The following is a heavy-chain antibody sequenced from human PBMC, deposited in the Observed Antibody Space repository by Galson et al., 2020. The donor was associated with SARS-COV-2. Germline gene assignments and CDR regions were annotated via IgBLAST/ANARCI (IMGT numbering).Heavy chain of an antibody. V-gene: IGHV3-23*01. Sequence: TGGSLRLSCAASGSTFSGYAMSWVRQAPGKGLAWVSSFSGSDYHTYYADSVTGRFTISRDNSENTLYLQMNTLRAEDTAVYYCAKGQIAATGDAFDIWGQGTMVTVSS. D-gene: IGHD6-13*01. J-gene: IGHJ3*02. CDR3: AKGQIAATGDAFDI. CDR1: GSTFSGYA. CDR2: FSGSDYHT.